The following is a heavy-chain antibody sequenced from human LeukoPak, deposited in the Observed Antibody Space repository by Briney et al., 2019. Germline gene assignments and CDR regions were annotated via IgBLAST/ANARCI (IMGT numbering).Heavy chain of an antibody. CDR1: GYTFTSYD. J-gene: IGHJ4*02. CDR3: ARDAADIVVVPALQHYYFDY. CDR2: ISAYNGNT. Sequence: ASVKVSCKASGYTFTSYDINWVRQAPGQGLEWMGWISAYNGNTNYAQKLQGRVTMTTDTSTSTAYMELRSLRSDDTAVYYCARDAADIVVVPALQHYYFDYWGQGTLVTVSS. D-gene: IGHD2-2*01. V-gene: IGHV1-18*01.